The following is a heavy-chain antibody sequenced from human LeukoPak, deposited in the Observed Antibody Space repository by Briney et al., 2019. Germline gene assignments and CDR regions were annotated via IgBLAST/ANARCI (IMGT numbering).Heavy chain of an antibody. CDR3: ARDSHGGDFITVAAIDI. J-gene: IGHJ3*02. CDR1: GYTFTSYY. D-gene: IGHD3-10*01. V-gene: IGHV1-46*01. CDR2: INPSGGST. Sequence: ASVKVSCKAAGYTFTSYYVHWVRQAPGQGLEWMGIINPSGGSTSYAQKFQGRVTMTRDTSTSTVYMELSSLRSEDAAVYYCARDSHGGDFITVAAIDIWGQGTMVTVSS.